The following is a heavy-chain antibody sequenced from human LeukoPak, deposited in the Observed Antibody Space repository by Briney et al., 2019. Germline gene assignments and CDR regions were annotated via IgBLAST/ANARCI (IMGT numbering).Heavy chain of an antibody. V-gene: IGHV3-21*01. CDR2: ISSNNNYI. CDR1: GFTFSSYA. J-gene: IGHJ5*02. D-gene: IGHD1-26*01. CDR3: ATRRGGYPLP. Sequence: GGSLRLSCTASGFTFSSYAMTWVRQAPGKGLEWVSSISSNNNYIYYADSMKGRFTISRDNAKNSLYLQMNSLRAEDTAVYYCATRRGGYPLPWGQGTLVTVSS.